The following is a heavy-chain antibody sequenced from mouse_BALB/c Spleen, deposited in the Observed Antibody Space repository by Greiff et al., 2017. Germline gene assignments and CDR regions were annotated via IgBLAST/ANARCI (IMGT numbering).Heavy chain of an antibody. D-gene: IGHD2-12*01. CDR2: ISYRGST. CDR3: ASYVDGAWFAY. V-gene: IGHV3-2*02. J-gene: IGHJ3*01. Sequence: DVQLQESGPGLVKPSQSLSLTCTVTGYSITSDYAWTWIRQFPGNKLEWMGYISYRGSTSYNPSLKSRISITRDTSKNQFFLQLNSVTTEDTATYYGASYVDGAWFAYWGQGTLVTVSA. CDR1: GYSITSDYA.